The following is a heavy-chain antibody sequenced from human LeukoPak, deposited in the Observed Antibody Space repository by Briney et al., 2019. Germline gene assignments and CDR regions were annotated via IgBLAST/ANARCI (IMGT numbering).Heavy chain of an antibody. V-gene: IGHV3-21*06. CDR2: ISTSNTYI. J-gene: IGHJ4*02. D-gene: IGHD5-18*01. CDR3: ARRATTKRGYSYGVDY. Sequence: GGSLRLSCAASGFTFSSYPMNWVRQAPGKGLEWVSSISTSNTYIYYADSVRGRFTISRDNAKNSLYLQMNSLRAEDTAVYYCARRATTKRGYSYGVDYWGQGTMVTVSS. CDR1: GFTFSSYP.